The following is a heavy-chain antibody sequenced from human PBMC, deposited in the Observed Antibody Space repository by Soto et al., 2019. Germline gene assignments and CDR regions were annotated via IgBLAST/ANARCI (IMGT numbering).Heavy chain of an antibody. V-gene: IGHV1-18*01. CDR1: GYTFTSHG. Sequence: QLQLVQSGGEVKTPGASVKVSCTTSGYTFTSHGISWVRQAPGQGLEWMGWISTYNGKTDYAQKFQGRVTMTADTRTSKVYMEVRSLRSDDTGVYYCARLLTEGATYREDAFDMWGQGTKVTVSS. CDR2: ISTYNGKT. J-gene: IGHJ3*02. D-gene: IGHD1-26*01. CDR3: ARLLTEGATYREDAFDM.